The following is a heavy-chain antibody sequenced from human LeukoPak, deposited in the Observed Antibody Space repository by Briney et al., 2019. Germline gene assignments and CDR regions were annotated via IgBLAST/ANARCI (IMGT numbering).Heavy chain of an antibody. CDR1: GFIFSNHE. V-gene: IGHV3-48*03. CDR2: ISSSGSTI. Sequence: GGSLRLSCAASGFIFSNHEMNWVRQAPGKGLEWVSYISSSGSTIYHADSVKCRFTISRDNAKNSLYLQMNSLRAEDTAVYYCARDRGLTLFYYGMDVWGQGTTVIVSS. J-gene: IGHJ6*02. D-gene: IGHD2-21*01. CDR3: ARDRGLTLFYYGMDV.